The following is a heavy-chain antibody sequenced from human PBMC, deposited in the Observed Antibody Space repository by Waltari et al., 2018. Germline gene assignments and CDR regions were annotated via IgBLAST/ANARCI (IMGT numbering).Heavy chain of an antibody. D-gene: IGHD1-26*01. CDR3: ARPVGNET. CDR1: GFSVSGVY. V-gene: IGHV3-53*01. CDR2: IYSGGST. J-gene: IGHJ5*02. Sequence: EVQLVESGGGLVEPGGSLRLSCAASGFSVSGVYMNWFRQAPGKGLQWVSIIYSGGSTYYADSVKGRFTISRDNSKNTVFLQMNSLRVDDTAVYYCARPVGNETWGQGTLVTVSS.